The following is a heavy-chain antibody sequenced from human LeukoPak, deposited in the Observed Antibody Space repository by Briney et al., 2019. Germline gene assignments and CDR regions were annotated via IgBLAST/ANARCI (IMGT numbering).Heavy chain of an antibody. CDR2: IYHTGST. V-gene: IGHV4-38-2*01. J-gene: IGHJ4*02. D-gene: IGHD5-24*01. CDR1: GYSISSNYY. CDR3: ARSGDDYNPTY. Sequence: SETLSLTCAVSGYSISSNYYWGWIRQPPGKGLEWIGTIYHTGSTYYNPSLKSRVTISVDTSQSQFSLKLTSVTAADTAVYYCARSGDDYNPTYWGQGTLVTVSS.